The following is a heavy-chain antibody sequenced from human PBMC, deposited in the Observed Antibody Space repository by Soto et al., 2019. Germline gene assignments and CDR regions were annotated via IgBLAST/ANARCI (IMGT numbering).Heavy chain of an antibody. J-gene: IGHJ6*02. D-gene: IGHD3-22*01. V-gene: IGHV3-30*18. CDR2: ISYDGSNK. CDR1: GFTFSSYG. Sequence: GGSLRLSCAASGFTFSSYGMHWVRQAPGKGLEWVAVISYDGSNKYYADSVKGRFTISRDNSKNTLYLQMNSLRAEDTAVYYCAKDKQIVVPYYGMDVWGQGTTVTVSS. CDR3: AKDKQIVVPYYGMDV.